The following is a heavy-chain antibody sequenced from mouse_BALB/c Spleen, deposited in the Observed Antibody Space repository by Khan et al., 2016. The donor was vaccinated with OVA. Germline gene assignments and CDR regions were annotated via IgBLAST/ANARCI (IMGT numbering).Heavy chain of an antibody. J-gene: IGHJ4*01. CDR2: ISYSGST. V-gene: IGHV3-2*02. Sequence: VQLQESGPGLVKPSQSLSLTCTVTGYSITSDYAWNWIRQFPGNKLEWMGYISYSGSTNYNPSLKSRISITRDTSKNQFFLQLNSVTTEDTATYYGAREGTYYNYAMDYWGQGTSVTVSS. D-gene: IGHD2-12*01. CDR1: GYSITSDYA. CDR3: AREGTYYNYAMDY.